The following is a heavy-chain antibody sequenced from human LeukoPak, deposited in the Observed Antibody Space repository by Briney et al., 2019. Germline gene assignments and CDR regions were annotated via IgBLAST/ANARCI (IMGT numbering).Heavy chain of an antibody. CDR1: GGSISTYY. CDR2: IYYSGST. CDR3: ARGGTAVVTPYAFDI. D-gene: IGHD4-23*01. Sequence: PSETLSLTCTVSGGSISTYYWSWIRQPRGKGLEWIGYIYYSGSTNYNPSVKSRVTMSVDTSKKQFSLNLSSLTAADTAVYYCARGGTAVVTPYAFDIWGQGTMVTVSS. V-gene: IGHV4-59*01. J-gene: IGHJ3*02.